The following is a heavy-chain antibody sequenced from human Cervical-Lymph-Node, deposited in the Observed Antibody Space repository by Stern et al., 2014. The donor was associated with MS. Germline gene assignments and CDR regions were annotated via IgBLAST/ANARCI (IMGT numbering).Heavy chain of an antibody. CDR3: ARDYGDYAFDY. CDR2: IYPGDSDN. Sequence: EVQLVESGAEVKKPGESLKISCKGSGYSFTANWIAWVRQMPGKGLEWMGIIYPGDSDNRYSPSFQGQVTISADKSISTAYLQWSSLKASDTAMYCCARDYGDYAFDYWGQGTLVTVSS. J-gene: IGHJ4*02. CDR1: GYSFTANW. D-gene: IGHD4-17*01. V-gene: IGHV5-51*01.